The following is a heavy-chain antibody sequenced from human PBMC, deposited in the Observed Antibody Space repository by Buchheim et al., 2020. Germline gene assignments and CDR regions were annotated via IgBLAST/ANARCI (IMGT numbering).Heavy chain of an antibody. CDR2: SYNRGST. Sequence: QVQLQESGPGLVKPSQTLSLTCTVSGGSISSGGYYWSWIRQHPGKGLEWIGYSYNRGSTYYNPSLKSRVTISEDTSQNQFSLKLSSVTAADTAVYYCARVFLTDYSKTSYFDYWGQGTL. CDR1: GGSISSGGYY. CDR3: ARVFLTDYSKTSYFDY. J-gene: IGHJ4*02. D-gene: IGHD4-11*01. V-gene: IGHV4-31*03.